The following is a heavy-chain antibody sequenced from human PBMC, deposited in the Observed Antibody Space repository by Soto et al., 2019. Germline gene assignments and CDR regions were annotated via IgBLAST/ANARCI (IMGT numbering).Heavy chain of an antibody. CDR3: ARDPCMAVAGDDAFDI. V-gene: IGHV1-3*01. D-gene: IGHD6-19*01. CDR1: GYTFTSYA. J-gene: IGHJ3*02. CDR2: INVGNGNT. Sequence: ASVKVSCKASGYTFTSYAMHWVRQAPGQRLEWMGWINVGNGNTKYSQKFQGRVTITRDTSASTAYMELSSLRSEDTAVYYCARDPCMAVAGDDAFDIWGQGTMVTVSS.